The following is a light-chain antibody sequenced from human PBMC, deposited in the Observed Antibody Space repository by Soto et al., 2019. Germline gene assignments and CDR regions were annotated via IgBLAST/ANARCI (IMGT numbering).Light chain of an antibody. CDR3: QNFNGGPYG. CDR2: EAS. J-gene: IGKJ2*03. V-gene: IGKV1-27*01. CDR1: QAISNF. Sequence: DIQMTQSPSSLSASVGDRVTITCRASQAISNFVAWYQQKPGKSPTLLISEASTLQSGVPSRFSGRGSGTDFTLTISSLQPEDFATYFCQNFNGGPYGFGQGTKLAVK.